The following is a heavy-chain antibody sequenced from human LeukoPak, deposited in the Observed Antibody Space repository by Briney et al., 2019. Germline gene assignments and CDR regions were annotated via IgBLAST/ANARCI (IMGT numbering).Heavy chain of an antibody. CDR1: GFTFRSYG. CDR2: ISYDGSNK. CDR3: ATIAFHI. V-gene: IGHV3-30*03. Sequence: GRSLRLSCAASGFTFRSYGFHWVRQASGKGLEWMAVISYDGSNKYYADSVMGRFAISRDDSKNTVSLQMNSLRAEDTAVYYCATIAFHIWGQGTLVTVSS. J-gene: IGHJ3*02.